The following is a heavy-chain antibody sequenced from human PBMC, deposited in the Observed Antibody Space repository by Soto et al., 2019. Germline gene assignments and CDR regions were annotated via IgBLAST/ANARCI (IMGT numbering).Heavy chain of an antibody. Sequence: EVQLLESGGGLVQPGGSLRLSCAASGFTFSSYAMSWVRQAPGKGLEWVSAISGSGGSTYYADSVKGRFTISRDNSKNTPYLQMNTLRAEDTAVYYCAKDRGASDAFDICAHGTMVTVSS. J-gene: IGHJ3*02. D-gene: IGHD3-10*01. V-gene: IGHV3-23*01. CDR3: AKDRGASDAFDI. CDR1: GFTFSSYA. CDR2: ISGSGGST.